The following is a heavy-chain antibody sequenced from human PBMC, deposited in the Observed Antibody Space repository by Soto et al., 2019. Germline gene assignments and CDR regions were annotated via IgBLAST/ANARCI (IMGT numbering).Heavy chain of an antibody. Sequence: EVQLVESGGGLVQPGGSLRLSCAASGFTFSDHYMDWVRQAPGKGLEWVGRSKNKADSYTTEYAASVKGRFTISRAGSKNSLFLQMNSLKTDDTAVYYCTVWGSGNDFGAAWGQGILVTVSS. CDR2: SKNKADSYTT. CDR3: TVWGSGNDFGAA. CDR1: GFTFSDHY. V-gene: IGHV3-72*01. J-gene: IGHJ4*02. D-gene: IGHD3-10*01.